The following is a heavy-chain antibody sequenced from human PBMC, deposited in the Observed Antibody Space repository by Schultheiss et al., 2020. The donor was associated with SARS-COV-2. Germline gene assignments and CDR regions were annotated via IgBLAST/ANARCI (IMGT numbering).Heavy chain of an antibody. D-gene: IGHD3-10*01. J-gene: IGHJ4*02. CDR3: ARDRSTSEGYFDS. V-gene: IGHV3-48*04. Sequence: GGSLRLSCAASGFTFSSYSMNWVRQAPGKGLEWVSGISWNSGSIGYVDSVKGRFTISRDNAKNSLYLQVNSLRAEDTAVYYCARDRSTSEGYFDSWGQGTLVTVSS. CDR1: GFTFSSYS. CDR2: ISWNSGSI.